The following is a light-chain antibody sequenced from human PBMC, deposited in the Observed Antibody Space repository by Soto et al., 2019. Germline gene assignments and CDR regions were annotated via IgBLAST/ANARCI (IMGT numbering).Light chain of an antibody. CDR3: QQLNNFPPT. CDR1: QGISSH. Sequence: DIQLTQSPSFPSASVGDRVTITCRAGQGISSHLTWYQQKPGKAPKLLIYDASTLQSGVPSRFSGRGSGTEVTLTIGSLQPKDFATYYCQQLNNFPPTFGHGTTVEIK. CDR2: DAS. J-gene: IGKJ1*01. V-gene: IGKV1-9*01.